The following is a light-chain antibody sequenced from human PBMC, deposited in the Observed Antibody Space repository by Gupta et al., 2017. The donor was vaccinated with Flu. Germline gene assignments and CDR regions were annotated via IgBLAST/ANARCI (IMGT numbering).Light chain of an antibody. CDR1: SSNIGGRT. J-gene: IGLJ3*02. CDR2: SHD. Sequence: QSVLTQPPSASGTPGQRVTISCSGSSSNIGGRTVNWYQQLPGSAPKVLIYSHDQRPSGVPDRFSASKSGTSTSLTISGLQVEDEADYYCATWDDSLDGWVFGGGTKLTVL. V-gene: IGLV1-44*01. CDR3: ATWDDSLDGWV.